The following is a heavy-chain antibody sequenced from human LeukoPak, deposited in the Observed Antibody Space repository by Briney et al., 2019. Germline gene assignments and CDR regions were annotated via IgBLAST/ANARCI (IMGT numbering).Heavy chain of an antibody. CDR1: GFTFSTYG. V-gene: IGHV3-30*02. D-gene: IGHD6-13*01. CDR2: IRFDGSNVGSNV. CDR3: AKAPQQLSDHLDY. J-gene: IGHJ4*02. Sequence: GGSLRLSCATSGFTFSTYGMHWVRQAPGKGLEWVAFIRFDGSNVGSNVYYADSVKGRFTISRDNSKNTLYLQMNSLRAEDTAVYYCAKAPQQLSDHLDYWGQGTLVTVSS.